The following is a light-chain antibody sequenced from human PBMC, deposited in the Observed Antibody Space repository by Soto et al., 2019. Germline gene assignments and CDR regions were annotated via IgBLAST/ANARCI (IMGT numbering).Light chain of an antibody. CDR3: SSYTSRSSVV. CDR2: DVS. Sequence: QSALTQPASVSGSPGQSITISCTGTSSDVGGYNYVSWYQQHPGKAPKLMIYDVSNRPSGVYNRFSGSKSGNTAPLTISGLHAEDEADYYCSSYTSRSSVVFGTGTKLTVL. CDR1: SSDVGGYNY. V-gene: IGLV2-14*01. J-gene: IGLJ1*01.